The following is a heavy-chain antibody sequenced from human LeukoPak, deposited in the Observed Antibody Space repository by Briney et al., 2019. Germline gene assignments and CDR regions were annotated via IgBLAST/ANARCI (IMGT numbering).Heavy chain of an antibody. D-gene: IGHD1-26*01. Sequence: PGRSLRLSCAASGFTFSSYDMHWVRQAPGKGLEWVAVISYDGSNKYYADSVKGRFTISRDNSKNTLYLQMSSLRAEDTAVYYCAKESGIVGATREDYWGQGTLVTVSS. V-gene: IGHV3-30*18. CDR1: GFTFSSYD. CDR3: AKESGIVGATREDY. CDR2: ISYDGSNK. J-gene: IGHJ4*02.